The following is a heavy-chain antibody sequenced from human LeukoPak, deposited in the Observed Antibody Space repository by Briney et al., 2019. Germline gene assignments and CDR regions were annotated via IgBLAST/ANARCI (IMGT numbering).Heavy chain of an antibody. CDR2: IYYSGST. V-gene: IGHV4-39*01. Sequence: KTSETLSLTCTVSGGSISSSSYYRGWIRQPPGKGLEWIGSIYYSGSTYYNPSLKSRVTISVDTSKNQFSLKLSSVTAADTAVYYCARHSSRFDPWGQGTLVTVSS. D-gene: IGHD2-15*01. J-gene: IGHJ5*02. CDR3: ARHSSRFDP. CDR1: GGSISSSSYY.